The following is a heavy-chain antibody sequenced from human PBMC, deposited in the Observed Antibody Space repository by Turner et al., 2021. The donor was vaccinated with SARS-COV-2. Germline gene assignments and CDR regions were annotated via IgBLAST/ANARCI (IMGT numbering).Heavy chain of an antibody. J-gene: IGHJ4*02. CDR1: GFTFSSYS. V-gene: IGHV3-21*01. D-gene: IGHD3-16*01. CDR2: ISSSSSYI. Sequence: EVQLVESGGGLVKPGGSLRLSCAASGFTFSSYSMDWVRQAPGKGLDWVSSISSSSSYIYYADSVKGRFTISRDNAKNSLYLQMNSLRAEDTAVYYCARDGGGMLRTWGQGTLVTVSS. CDR3: ARDGGGMLRT.